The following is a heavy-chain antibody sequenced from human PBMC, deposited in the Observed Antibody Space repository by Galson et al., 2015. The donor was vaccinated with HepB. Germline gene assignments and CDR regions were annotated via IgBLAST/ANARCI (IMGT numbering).Heavy chain of an antibody. CDR3: AIRIDYKLY. J-gene: IGHJ4*02. V-gene: IGHV5-51*03. CDR2: VYPSDSDT. D-gene: IGHD4-11*01. CDR1: GYRFSSYW. Sequence: QSGAEVKKSGESLTISCKGSGYRFSSYWIAWVRQMPGKGLEWMGIVYPSDSDTRYSPSFQGQVTMSGDKSNSTAYLQWSSLKASDTAMYYCAIRIDYKLYWGQGTLVTVSS.